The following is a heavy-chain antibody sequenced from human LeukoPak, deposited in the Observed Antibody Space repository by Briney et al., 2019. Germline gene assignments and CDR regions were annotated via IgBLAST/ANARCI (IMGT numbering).Heavy chain of an antibody. CDR1: GFTFSSHW. CDR2: INPGGSST. J-gene: IGHJ4*02. CDR3: ARSNQADDY. Sequence: GGSLRLSCAASGFTFSSHWMHWVRQVPGKGLVWVSRINPGGSSTAYADSVKGRFTISRDNAKNTLYLQMDSLRAEDTAIYYCARSNQADDYWGQGTLVTVSS. D-gene: IGHD1-14*01. V-gene: IGHV3-74*01.